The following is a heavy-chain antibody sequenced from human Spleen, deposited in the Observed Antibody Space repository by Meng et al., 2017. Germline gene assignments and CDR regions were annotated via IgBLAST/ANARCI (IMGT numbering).Heavy chain of an antibody. V-gene: IGHV3-33*01. CDR3: ARGGGPYGGDLDLDY. Sequence: GESLKISCTPSGFTFSNYAIHWVRQAPGKGLEWVALIWYDGTNKYYADSVKGRFTISRDNSKNTLFLQMNSLRAEDTAVYYCARGGGPYGGDLDLDYWGQGTPVTVSS. J-gene: IGHJ4*02. CDR1: GFTFSNYA. D-gene: IGHD4-23*01. CDR2: IWYDGTNK.